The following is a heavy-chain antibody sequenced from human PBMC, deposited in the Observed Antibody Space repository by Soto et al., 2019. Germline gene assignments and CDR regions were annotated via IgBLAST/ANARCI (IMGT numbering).Heavy chain of an antibody. CDR1: GFTVSSNY. J-gene: IGHJ3*02. V-gene: IGHV3-53*02. CDR3: ASGRRDGYNYAFDI. CDR2: IYSGGST. Sequence: EVQLVETGGGLIQPGGSLRLSCVASGFTVSSNYISWVRQAPGKGLEWVSVIYSGGSTYYADSVKARFTISRDNSKNAVYLQMNSPRAEDTAVYYCASGRRDGYNYAFDIWGQGTMVTVSS. D-gene: IGHD5-12*01.